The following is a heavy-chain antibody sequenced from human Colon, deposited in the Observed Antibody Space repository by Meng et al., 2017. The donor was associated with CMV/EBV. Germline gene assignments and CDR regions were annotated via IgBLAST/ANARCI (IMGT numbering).Heavy chain of an antibody. J-gene: IGHJ5*02. V-gene: IGHV3-23*01. D-gene: IGHD1-26*01. CDR2: ISGSGGST. CDR1: GFTFSSYA. Sequence: GGSLRLSCAASGFTFSSYAMSWVRQAPGKGLEWVSAISGSGGSTYYADSVKGRFTISRDNSKNTLYLQMNSLRAEDTAVYYCARFVRWELQNWFDPWGQGTLVTVSS. CDR3: ARFVRWELQNWFDP.